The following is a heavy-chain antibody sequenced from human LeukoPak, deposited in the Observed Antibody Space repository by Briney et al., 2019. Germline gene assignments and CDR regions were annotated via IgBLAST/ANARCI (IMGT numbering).Heavy chain of an antibody. V-gene: IGHV1-18*01. D-gene: IGHD2-2*01. J-gene: IGHJ4*02. CDR2: ISAYNGNT. CDR3: ARVRRYCSSTSCYAPLFDY. CDR1: GYTFTSYG. Sequence: GASVKVSCKASGYTFTSYGISWVRQAPGQGLEWMGWISAYNGNTNYAQKLQGRVTMTTDTPTSTAYMELRSLRSDDTAVYYCARVRRYCSSTSCYAPLFDYWGQGTLVTVSS.